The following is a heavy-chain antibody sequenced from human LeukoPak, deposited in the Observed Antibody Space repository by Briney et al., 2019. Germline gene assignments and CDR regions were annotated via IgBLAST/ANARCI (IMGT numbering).Heavy chain of an antibody. V-gene: IGHV1-24*01. D-gene: IGHD3-22*01. J-gene: IGHJ4*02. CDR3: ATDPDSSGTLDY. CDR1: GYTLTELS. Sequence: ASVKVSCKVSGYTLTELSMHWVRQAPGKGLEWMGGFDPEDGGTIYAQKFQGRVTMTEDTSTDTAYMELSSLRSEDTAVYYCATDPDSSGTLDYWGQGTLVTVSS. CDR2: FDPEDGGT.